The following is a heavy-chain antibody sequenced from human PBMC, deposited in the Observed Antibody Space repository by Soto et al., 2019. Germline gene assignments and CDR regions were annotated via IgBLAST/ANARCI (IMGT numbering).Heavy chain of an antibody. CDR3: ARHPIYDFWIGPSHDAFDI. D-gene: IGHD3-3*01. J-gene: IGHJ3*02. CDR1: GYSFTSYW. Sequence: GESLKISCQGFGYSFTSYWIAWVRQMPGKGLEWMGIIYPGDSDTRYSPSFQGQVTISADKSISTAYLQWGSLKASDTAMYYCARHPIYDFWIGPSHDAFDIWGQGTMVTVSS. V-gene: IGHV5-51*01. CDR2: IYPGDSDT.